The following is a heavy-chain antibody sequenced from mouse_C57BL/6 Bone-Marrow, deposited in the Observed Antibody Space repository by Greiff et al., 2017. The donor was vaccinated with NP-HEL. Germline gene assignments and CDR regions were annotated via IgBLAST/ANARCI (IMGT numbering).Heavy chain of an antibody. CDR1: GFSFNTYA. CDR2: IRSKSNNYAT. V-gene: IGHV10-1*01. Sequence: EVKLMESGGGLVQPKGSLKLSCAASGFSFNTYAMNWVRQAPGKGLEWVARIRSKSNNYATYYADSVKDRFTISRDDSESMLYLQMNNLKTEDTAMYYCVRHPDYYGSSYYAMDYWGQGTSVTVSS. CDR3: VRHPDYYGSSYYAMDY. J-gene: IGHJ4*01. D-gene: IGHD1-1*01.